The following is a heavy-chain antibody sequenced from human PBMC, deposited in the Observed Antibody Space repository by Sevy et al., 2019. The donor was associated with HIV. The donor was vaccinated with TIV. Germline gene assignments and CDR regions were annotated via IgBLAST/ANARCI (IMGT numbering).Heavy chain of an antibody. V-gene: IGHV3-53*01. CDR1: GFGVSRSA. J-gene: IGHJ3*02. D-gene: IGHD1-26*01. CDR2: IYSGGTP. Sequence: GESLKISCAASGFGVSRSAMNWVRQAPGKGLEWVSAIYSGGTPYYADSVKGRFTISRDNSKNTLYLQMNSLSPEETAGYYCARRLGAVDDAFDIWGQGTMVTVSS. CDR3: ARRLGAVDDAFDI.